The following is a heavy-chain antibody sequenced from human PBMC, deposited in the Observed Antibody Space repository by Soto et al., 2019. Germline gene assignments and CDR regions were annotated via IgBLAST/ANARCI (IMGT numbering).Heavy chain of an antibody. CDR3: TRQPGYSGYGYPYYMDV. Sequence: EVQLLESGGGLVQPGGSLRLSCAASGFTFSSYAMTWARQAPGKGLEWVSAISGSGANTYYADYVKGRFTISRDNSKNTLYLQINSLRAEDTAIYYCTRQPGYSGYGYPYYMDVWGKGTTVTVSS. D-gene: IGHD5-12*01. V-gene: IGHV3-23*01. J-gene: IGHJ6*03. CDR2: ISGSGANT. CDR1: GFTFSSYA.